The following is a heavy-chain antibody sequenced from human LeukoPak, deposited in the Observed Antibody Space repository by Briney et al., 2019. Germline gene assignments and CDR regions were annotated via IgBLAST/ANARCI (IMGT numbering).Heavy chain of an antibody. D-gene: IGHD2/OR15-2a*01. CDR2: IYYSGST. V-gene: IGHV4-59*01. CDR3: ARIKYGDRFDY. CDR1: GGSNY. Sequence: SETLSLTCTVSGGSNYWSWIRQPPGKGLEWIGYIYYSGSTNYNPSLKSRVTISVDTSKNQFSLKLSSVTAADTAVYYCARIKYGDRFDYWGQGTLVTVSS. J-gene: IGHJ4*02.